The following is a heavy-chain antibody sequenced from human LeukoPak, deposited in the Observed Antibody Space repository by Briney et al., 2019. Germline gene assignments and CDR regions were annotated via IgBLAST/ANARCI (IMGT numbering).Heavy chain of an antibody. Sequence: SVKVSCNASGGTFSSYAISWVRQAPGQGLEWMGGIIPIFGTANYAQKFQGRVTITTDESTSTAYMELSSLRSEDTAVYYCARDRTPGTNGWFDPWGQGTLVTVSS. V-gene: IGHV1-69*05. CDR3: ARDRTPGTNGWFDP. CDR1: GGTFSSYA. CDR2: IIPIFGTA. J-gene: IGHJ5*02. D-gene: IGHD2-8*01.